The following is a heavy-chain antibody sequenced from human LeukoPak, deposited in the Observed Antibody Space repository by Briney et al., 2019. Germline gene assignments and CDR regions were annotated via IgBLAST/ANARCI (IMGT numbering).Heavy chain of an antibody. D-gene: IGHD2-15*01. CDR1: GGSIRSSYYY. J-gene: IGHJ4*02. V-gene: IGHV4-39*01. CDR2: IYDSGST. Sequence: SETLSLTCTVSGGSIRSSYYYWGWIRQPPGKGLEWIGSIYDSGSTYYNPSLKSRVTISVDTSKNQFSLKLSSVTAADTAVYYCARSRRDTPFGYWGQGTLVTVSS. CDR3: ARSRRDTPFGY.